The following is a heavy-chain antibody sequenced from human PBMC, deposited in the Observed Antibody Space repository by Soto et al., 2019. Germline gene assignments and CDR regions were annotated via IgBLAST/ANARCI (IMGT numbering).Heavy chain of an antibody. CDR1: GGSISSSSYY. Sequence: PSETLSLTCTVSGGSISSSSYYWGWIRQPPGKGLEWIGSIYYSGSTFYNASLKSRVTISVDTSKNQFSLKLKSVTAADTAVYYCSRYCISITCYPYGMDVWGQGTTVTVSS. CDR3: SRYCISITCYPYGMDV. J-gene: IGHJ6*02. V-gene: IGHV4-39*01. CDR2: IYYSGST. D-gene: IGHD2-2*01.